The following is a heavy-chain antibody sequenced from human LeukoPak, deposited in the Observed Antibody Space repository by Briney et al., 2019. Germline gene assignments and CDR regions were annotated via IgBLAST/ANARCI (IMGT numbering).Heavy chain of an antibody. Sequence: GGFLRLSCAASGFTFSSYSMNWVRQAPGKGLEWVSYISSSSSTIYYADSVKGRFTISRDNAKNSLYLQMNSLRAEDTAVYYCARAGSGYSYGTDNFDYWGQGTLVTVSS. CDR2: ISSSSSTI. J-gene: IGHJ4*02. CDR3: ARAGSGYSYGTDNFDY. V-gene: IGHV3-48*01. D-gene: IGHD5-18*01. CDR1: GFTFSSYS.